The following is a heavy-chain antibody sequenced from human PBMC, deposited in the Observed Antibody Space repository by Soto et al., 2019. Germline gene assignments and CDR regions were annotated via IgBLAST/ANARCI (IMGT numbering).Heavy chain of an antibody. CDR3: ARADSGSYVHVFDY. CDR1: GYTFTGYY. CDR2: INPNSGGT. D-gene: IGHD1-26*01. J-gene: IGHJ4*02. Sequence: ASVKVSCKASGYTFTGYYMHWVRQAPGQGLEWMGWINPNSGGTNYAQKFQGWVTMTRDTSISTAYMELSRLRSDDTAVYYCARADSGSYVHVFDYWGQGTLVTVSS. V-gene: IGHV1-2*04.